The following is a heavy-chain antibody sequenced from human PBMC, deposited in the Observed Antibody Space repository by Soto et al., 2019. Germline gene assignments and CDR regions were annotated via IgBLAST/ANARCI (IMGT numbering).Heavy chain of an antibody. D-gene: IGHD5-18*01. V-gene: IGHV1-8*01. Sequence: ASVKVSCKASGYTFTSYDINWVRQATGQGLEWMGWMNPNSGNTGYAQKFQGRVTMTRDTSTSTVYMELSSLRSEDTAVYYCARDEAMWDTAMAPWYWGQGTLVTVS. CDR3: ARDEAMWDTAMAPWY. J-gene: IGHJ4*02. CDR1: GYTFTSYD. CDR2: MNPNSGNT.